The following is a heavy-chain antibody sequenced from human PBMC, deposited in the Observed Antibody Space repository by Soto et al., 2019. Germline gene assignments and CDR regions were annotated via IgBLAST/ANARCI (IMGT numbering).Heavy chain of an antibody. Sequence: GGSLRLSCAASGFTVSSNYMSWVRQAPGKGLEWVSVIYSGGSTYYADSVKGRFTISRDNSKNTLYLQMNSLRAEDAAVYYCASNTFAAGTPYYYYGMDVWGQGTTVTVSS. J-gene: IGHJ6*02. CDR3: ASNTFAAGTPYYYYGMDV. D-gene: IGHD6-13*01. CDR1: GFTVSSNY. CDR2: IYSGGST. V-gene: IGHV3-53*01.